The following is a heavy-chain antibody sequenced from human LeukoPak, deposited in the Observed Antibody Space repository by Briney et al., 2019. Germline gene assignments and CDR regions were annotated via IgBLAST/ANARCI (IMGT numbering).Heavy chain of an antibody. Sequence: SETLSLTCTVSGVSISSGGYYWSWIRHHPGKGLEWIVYIYYSGSTYYNPSLKSRVTISVDTSKNQFSLKLSSVTAADTAVYYCARDKGGSGSYYNGFDPWGQGTLVTVSS. D-gene: IGHD3-10*01. CDR2: IYYSGST. CDR1: GVSISSGGYY. V-gene: IGHV4-31*03. J-gene: IGHJ5*02. CDR3: ARDKGGSGSYYNGFDP.